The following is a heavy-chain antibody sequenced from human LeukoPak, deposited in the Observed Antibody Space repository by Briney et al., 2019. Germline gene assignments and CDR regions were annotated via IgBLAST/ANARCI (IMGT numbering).Heavy chain of an antibody. CDR1: GFTFTMFS. CDR2: IRGRSDTT. Sequence: PGGSLRLSCAASGFTFTMFSMNWLRQAPGKGLEWIAFIRGRSDTTYYADSVEGRFTVSRDNAKNSLYLQMNSLRAEDTAVYYCARVGLWHYPVDSWGQGTLVTVSS. D-gene: IGHD1-7*01. V-gene: IGHV3-48*01. CDR3: ARVGLWHYPVDS. J-gene: IGHJ4*02.